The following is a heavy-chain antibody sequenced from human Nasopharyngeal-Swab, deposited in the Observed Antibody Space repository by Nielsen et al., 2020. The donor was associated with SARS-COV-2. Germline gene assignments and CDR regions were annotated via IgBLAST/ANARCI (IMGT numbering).Heavy chain of an antibody. Sequence: SETLSLTCTVSGGSISSSSYYWGWIRQPPGKGLEWIGSIYYSGSTYYNPSLKSRVTISVDTSKNQFSLKLSSVTAADTAVYYCARERAFDIWGQGTMVTVSS. CDR1: GGSISSSSYY. J-gene: IGHJ3*02. V-gene: IGHV4-39*02. CDR2: IYYSGST. CDR3: ARERAFDI.